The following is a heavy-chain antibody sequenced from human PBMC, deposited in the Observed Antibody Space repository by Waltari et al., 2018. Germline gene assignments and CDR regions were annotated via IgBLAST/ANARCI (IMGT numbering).Heavy chain of an antibody. CDR1: GFTFSSYA. Sequence: QVQLVESGGGVVQPGRSLRLSCAASGFTFSSYAMHWDRQAPGKGLEWVAVISYDGSNKYYADAVKGRFTISRDNSKNTLYLQMNSLRAEDTAVYYCARDLGRVVGASWGQGTLVTVSS. J-gene: IGHJ4*02. D-gene: IGHD1-26*01. V-gene: IGHV3-30-3*01. CDR3: ARDLGRVVGAS. CDR2: ISYDGSNK.